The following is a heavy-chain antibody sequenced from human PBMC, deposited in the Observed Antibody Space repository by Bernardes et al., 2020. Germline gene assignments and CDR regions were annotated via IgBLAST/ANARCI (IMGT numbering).Heavy chain of an antibody. CDR3: ARGQAGIQLERRAAAFDI. J-gene: IGHJ3*02. Sequence: TLSLTCAVYGGSFSGYYWSWIRQPPGKGLEWIGEINHSGSTNYNPSLKSRVTISVDTSKNQFSLKLSSVTAADTAVYYCARGQAGIQLERRAAAFDIWGQGTMVTVSS. CDR2: INHSGST. D-gene: IGHD1-1*01. V-gene: IGHV4-34*01. CDR1: GGSFSGYY.